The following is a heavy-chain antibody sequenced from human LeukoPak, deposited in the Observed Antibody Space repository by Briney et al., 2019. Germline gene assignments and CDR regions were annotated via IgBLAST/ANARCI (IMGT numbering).Heavy chain of an antibody. V-gene: IGHV3-30-3*01. CDR2: ISKDGSDK. CDR3: AKKHAFCGGDCYGLFDY. J-gene: IGHJ4*02. CDR1: GFTFSDYA. D-gene: IGHD2-21*02. Sequence: GGSLRLSCAASGFTFSDYAMHWVRQAPGKGLEWVAVISKDGSDKYYPGSVRGRFTISRDNSKNTLYLQMNSPTAEDTAVYYCAKKHAFCGGDCYGLFDYWGQGTLVTVSS.